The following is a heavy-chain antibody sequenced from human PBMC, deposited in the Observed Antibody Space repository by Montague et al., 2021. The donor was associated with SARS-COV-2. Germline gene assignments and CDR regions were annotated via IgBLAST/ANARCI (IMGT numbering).Heavy chain of an antibody. D-gene: IGHD3-22*01. Sequence: SETLSLTCAVSGGSISTSNWWTWVRRPPGKGLQWIGGGYHDGRTNYNPSLKSRVTISLDKSKNQFSLNLTSVTAADTAIYYCARDHDGSSGSFDCWGPGTLVTVSS. CDR3: ARDHDGSSGSFDC. J-gene: IGHJ4*02. CDR2: GYHDGRT. V-gene: IGHV4-4*02. CDR1: GGSISTSNW.